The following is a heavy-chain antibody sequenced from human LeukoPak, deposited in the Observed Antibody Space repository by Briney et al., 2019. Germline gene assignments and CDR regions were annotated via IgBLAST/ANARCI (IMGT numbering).Heavy chain of an antibody. D-gene: IGHD2-15*01. CDR3: ARGYCSGGSCYSRRYYYYMDV. CDR2: IYHSAST. V-gene: IGHV4-34*01. J-gene: IGHJ6*03. Sequence: PSETLSLTCAVSGGSFSGYYWSWIRQPPGKGLEWIGEIYHSASTNYNPSLKSRVTISVDTSKNQFSLKLSSVTAADTAVYYCARGYCSGGSCYSRRYYYYMDVWGKGTTVTVSS. CDR1: GGSFSGYY.